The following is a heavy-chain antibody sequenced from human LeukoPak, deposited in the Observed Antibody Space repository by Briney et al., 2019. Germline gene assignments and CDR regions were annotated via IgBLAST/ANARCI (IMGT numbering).Heavy chain of an antibody. CDR3: ARGPLTGSEAAADY. V-gene: IGHV1-69*04. CDR2: IIPILGIA. Sequence: PWASVKVSCKASGGTFSSYAISWVRQAPGQGLEWMGRIIPILGIANYAQKFQGRVTITADKSTSTAYMELSSLRSEDTAVYYCARGPLTGSEAAADYWGQGTLVTVSS. J-gene: IGHJ4*02. D-gene: IGHD3-10*01. CDR1: GGTFSSYA.